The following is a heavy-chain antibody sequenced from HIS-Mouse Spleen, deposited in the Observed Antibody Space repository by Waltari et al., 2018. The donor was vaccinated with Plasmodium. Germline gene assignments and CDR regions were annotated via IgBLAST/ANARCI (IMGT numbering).Heavy chain of an antibody. CDR1: GGSISSYY. V-gene: IGHV4-59*01. D-gene: IGHD2-2*01. CDR3: ERDCSSTSCLDAFDI. CDR2: IYYSGST. Sequence: QVQLQESGPGLVKPSETLSLTCTVSGGSISSYYWSWIRQPPGKGLEWIGYIYYSGSTNYNPSLKSRVTISVDTSKNQFSLKLSSVTAADTAVYYCERDCSSTSCLDAFDIWGQGTMVTVSS. J-gene: IGHJ3*02.